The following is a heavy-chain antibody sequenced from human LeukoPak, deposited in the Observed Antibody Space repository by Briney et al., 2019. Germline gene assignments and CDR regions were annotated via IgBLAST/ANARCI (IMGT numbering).Heavy chain of an antibody. CDR2: VHYSGTA. J-gene: IGHJ4*03. Sequence: SETLSLTCTVSDGSITNDDWSWVRQPPGKGLEFIGHVHYSGTANYKPSLRSRVTISIATSKQQFFLKLKSVTAADTAVYYCARGYGDFRVEGRYFHSWGPGTFVTVSS. D-gene: IGHD4-17*01. CDR1: DGSITNDD. CDR3: ARGYGDFRVEGRYFHS. V-gene: IGHV4-59*01.